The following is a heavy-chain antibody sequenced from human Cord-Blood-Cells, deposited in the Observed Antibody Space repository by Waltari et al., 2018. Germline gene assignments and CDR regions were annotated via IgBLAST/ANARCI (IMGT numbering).Heavy chain of an antibody. J-gene: IGHJ4*02. CDR3: ASHSGSYYLFDY. D-gene: IGHD1-26*01. CDR1: GGTFSSYA. CDR2: IIPICGTA. Sequence: QVQLVQSGAEVKKPGSSVKVSCKASGGTFSSYAISWVRQAPGQGLEWMGGIIPICGTANYAQKFQGRVTMTADESTSTAYMEVSSLRSEDTAVYYCASHSGSYYLFDYWGQGTLVTVSS. V-gene: IGHV1-69*01.